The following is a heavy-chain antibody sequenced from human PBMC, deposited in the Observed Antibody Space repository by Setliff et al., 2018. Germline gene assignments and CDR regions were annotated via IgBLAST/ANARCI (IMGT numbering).Heavy chain of an antibody. D-gene: IGHD3-10*01. CDR2: IYYSGRT. CDR3: ARHEFVGGYYGSVTYRHFDY. CDR1: GGSISTYY. V-gene: IGHV4-59*08. J-gene: IGHJ4*02. Sequence: SETLSLTCTVSGGSISTYYWSWIRQPPGKGLEWIGYIYYSGRTNYNPSLRSRVTISVDTSKNQFSLKVTSVTATDTAVYYCARHEFVGGYYGSVTYRHFDYWGQGILVTVSS.